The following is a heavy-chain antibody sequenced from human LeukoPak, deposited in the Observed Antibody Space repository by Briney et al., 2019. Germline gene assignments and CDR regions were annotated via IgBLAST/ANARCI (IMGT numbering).Heavy chain of an antibody. CDR3: ARDASVRGASGY. CDR1: GFTFSSYS. D-gene: IGHD3-10*01. CDR2: ISSSSSYI. Sequence: GGSLRLSCAASGFTFSSYSMNWVRQTPGKGLEWVSSISSSSSYIYYADSLKGRFTISRDNAKNSLYLQMNSLRAEDTAVYYCARDASVRGASGYWGQGTLVTVSS. V-gene: IGHV3-21*01. J-gene: IGHJ4*02.